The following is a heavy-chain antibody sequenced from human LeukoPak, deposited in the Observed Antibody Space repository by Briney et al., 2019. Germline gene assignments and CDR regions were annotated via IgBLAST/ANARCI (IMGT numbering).Heavy chain of an antibody. Sequence: PGGSLRLSCAASGFTFSNYAMHWVRQAPGKGLEWVAVISYDGSNKYHADSVKGRFTISSDNSKNTLYLQMNSLRAEDTAVYYCARGGVYSGSYRPYYFDYWGQGTLVTVSS. CDR1: GFTFSNYA. V-gene: IGHV3-30*04. J-gene: IGHJ4*02. CDR3: ARGGVYSGSYRPYYFDY. D-gene: IGHD1-26*01. CDR2: ISYDGSNK.